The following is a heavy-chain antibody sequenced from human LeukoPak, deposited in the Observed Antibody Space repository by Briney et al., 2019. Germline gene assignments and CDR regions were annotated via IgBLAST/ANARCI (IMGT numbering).Heavy chain of an antibody. J-gene: IGHJ4*02. CDR1: GGSFSGYY. D-gene: IGHD3-22*01. V-gene: IGHV4-34*01. CDR3: ARGDYYYDSSGYVPRYYFDY. CDR2: INHSGST. Sequence: PSETLSLTCAVYGGSFSGYYWSWIRQPPGKGLEWIGEINHSGSTNYNPSLKSRVTISVDTSKNQFSLKLSSVTAADTAVYYCARGDYYYDSSGYVPRYYFDYWGQGTLVTVSS.